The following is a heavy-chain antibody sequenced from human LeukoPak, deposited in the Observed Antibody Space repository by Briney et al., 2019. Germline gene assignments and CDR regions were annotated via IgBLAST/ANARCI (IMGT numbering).Heavy chain of an antibody. CDR2: IRYDGSEK. CDR1: GFTFSTYG. J-gene: IGHJ4*02. D-gene: IGHD1-1*01. V-gene: IGHV3-30*02. CDR3: AKDKDPWKSTAISDFDY. Sequence: GGSLRLSCAASGFTFSTYGMHWVRQAPGKGLEWVAFIRYDGSEKYSTDSVKGRFTISRDNSKNTLYLRMNSLRVEDTAVYFCAKDKDPWKSTAISDFDYWGQGSLVTVSS.